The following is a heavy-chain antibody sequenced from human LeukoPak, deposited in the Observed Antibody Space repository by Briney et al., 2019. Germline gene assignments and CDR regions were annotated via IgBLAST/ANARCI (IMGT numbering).Heavy chain of an antibody. CDR2: ISGSGGST. J-gene: IGHJ4*02. D-gene: IGHD2-2*01. CDR1: GFTFSSYA. V-gene: IGHV3-23*01. Sequence: GGPLRLSCAASGFTFSSYAMSWVRQAPGKGLEWVSAISGSGGSTYYADSVKGRFTISRDNSKNTLYLQMNSLRAEDTAVYYCAKVQAGVVVVPAAPFDYWGQGTLVTVSS. CDR3: AKVQAGVVVVPAAPFDY.